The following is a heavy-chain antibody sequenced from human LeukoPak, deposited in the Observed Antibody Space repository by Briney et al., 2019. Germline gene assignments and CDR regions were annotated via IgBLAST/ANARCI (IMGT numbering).Heavy chain of an antibody. J-gene: IGHJ4*02. V-gene: IGHV1-2*06. CDR2: INPNSCGT. CDR3: ARGEGHYYDSRGYL. CDR1: GYTFTGYY. Sequence: GASVNVSCKASGYTFTGYYMHWVRQAPGQGLEWMGRINPNSCGTNYAQKFQGRVTRTRDTSISTAYMELSRLRSDDTAVYYCARGEGHYYDSRGYLWGQGTLVTVSS. D-gene: IGHD3-22*01.